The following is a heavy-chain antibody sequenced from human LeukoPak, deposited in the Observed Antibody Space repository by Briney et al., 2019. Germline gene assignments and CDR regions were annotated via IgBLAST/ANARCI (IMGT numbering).Heavy chain of an antibody. CDR2: IGTAGDT. CDR1: GFTFSSYD. Sequence: PGGSLRLSCAASGFTFSSYDMHWVRQATGKGLEWVSAIGTAGDTYYPGSVKGRFTISRDNAKNSLYLQMNSLRAEDTAVYYCASTIWPTATDYWGQGTLVTVSS. CDR3: ASTIWPTATDY. J-gene: IGHJ4*02. V-gene: IGHV3-13*01. D-gene: IGHD4-11*01.